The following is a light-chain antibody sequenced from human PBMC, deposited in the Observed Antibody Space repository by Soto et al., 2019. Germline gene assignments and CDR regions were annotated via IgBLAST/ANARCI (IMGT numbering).Light chain of an antibody. Sequence: QSVLTQPRSVSGSPGQSVTISCTGTSSDVGNYNYVSWYQQHPGKAPKLMIYDVSKRPSGVPDRFSDSKSGNTASLTISGLQAEDEADYYCCSYAGSYSWVFGGGTKLTVL. CDR3: CSYAGSYSWV. CDR1: SSDVGNYNY. CDR2: DVS. J-gene: IGLJ3*02. V-gene: IGLV2-11*01.